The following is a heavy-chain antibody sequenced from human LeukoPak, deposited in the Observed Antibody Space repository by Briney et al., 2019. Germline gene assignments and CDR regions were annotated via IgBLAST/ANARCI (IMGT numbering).Heavy chain of an antibody. D-gene: IGHD2-15*01. Sequence: GGSLRLSCAASGFTFSSYAMSWVRQAPGKGLEWVSALSGSGANTYYADSVKGRFTISRDNSKNTLYLQVNSLRAEDTAVYYCARPDCSGGSCYSSGAFDIWGQGTMVTVFS. J-gene: IGHJ3*02. V-gene: IGHV3-23*01. CDR1: GFTFSSYA. CDR3: ARPDCSGGSCYSSGAFDI. CDR2: LSGSGANT.